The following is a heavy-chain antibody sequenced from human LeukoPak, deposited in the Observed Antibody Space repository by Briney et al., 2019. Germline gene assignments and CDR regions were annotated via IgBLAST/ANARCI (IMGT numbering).Heavy chain of an antibody. D-gene: IGHD1-1*01. J-gene: IGHJ3*02. CDR3: ARHHQTGTDLFDAFDI. V-gene: IGHV4-38-2*02. CDR1: GYSISSGYY. CDR2: IHNSGTT. Sequence: PSETLSLTCTVSGYSISSGYYWAWIRQSPGKGLEWIGSIHNSGTTFYNPSLKSRVTISVDTSKNQFSLKLNSVTAADTAVYYCARHHQTGTDLFDAFDIWGQGTMVTVSS.